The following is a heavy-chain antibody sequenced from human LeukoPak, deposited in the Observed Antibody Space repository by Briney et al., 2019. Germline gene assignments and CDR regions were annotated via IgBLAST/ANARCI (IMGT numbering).Heavy chain of an antibody. J-gene: IGHJ4*02. Sequence: ASVKVSCKASGGTFSSYAISWVRQAPGQGLEWMGGIIPIFGTANYAQKFQGRVTITADESTSTAYMELSSLRSEDTAVYYCARDQFTIGTFDYWGQGTLVTVSS. CDR1: GGTFSSYA. CDR3: ARDQFTIGTFDY. V-gene: IGHV1-69*13. D-gene: IGHD3-10*01. CDR2: IIPIFGTA.